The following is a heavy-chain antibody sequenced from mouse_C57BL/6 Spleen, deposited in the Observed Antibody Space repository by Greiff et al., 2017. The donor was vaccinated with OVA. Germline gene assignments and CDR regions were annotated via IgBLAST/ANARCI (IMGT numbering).Heavy chain of an antibody. CDR2: IDPNSGGT. CDR1: GYTFTSYW. V-gene: IGHV1-72*01. D-gene: IGHD2-3*01. Sequence: QVQLQQPGAELVKPGASVKLSCKASGYTFTSYWMHWVKQRPGRGLEWIGRIDPNSGGTKYNEKFKSKATLTVDKPSSTAYMQLSSLTSEDSAVYYCARHRIYDGYYDWYFDVWGTGTTVTVSS. J-gene: IGHJ1*03. CDR3: ARHRIYDGYYDWYFDV.